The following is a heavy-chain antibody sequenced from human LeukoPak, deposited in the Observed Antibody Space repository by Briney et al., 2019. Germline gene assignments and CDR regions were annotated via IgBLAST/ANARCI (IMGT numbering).Heavy chain of an antibody. J-gene: IGHJ4*02. CDR1: GFTFSSYA. D-gene: IGHD3-3*01. CDR2: MSGRGGST. CDR3: AKGAREAFYDFWSGSSHFDY. V-gene: IGHV3-23*01. Sequence: PGGSLRLSCAASGFTFSSYAMSWVRQAPGKGLEWVSAMSGRGGSTYFADSVKGRFTVSRDNSKNTLYLQMNSLRAEDTALYYCAKGAREAFYDFWSGSSHFDYWGQGTLVTVSS.